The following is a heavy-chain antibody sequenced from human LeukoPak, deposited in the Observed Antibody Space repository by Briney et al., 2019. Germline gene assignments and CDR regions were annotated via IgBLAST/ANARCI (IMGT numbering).Heavy chain of an antibody. J-gene: IGHJ4*02. CDR1: GFTFSSYA. Sequence: GGSLRLSCAASGFTFSSYAMSGVRQAPGKGLEWVSAISGSGGSTYYADSVKGRFTISRDNSKNTLYLQMNSLRAEDTAVDYCAKDADILTGFDYWGQGTLVTVSS. CDR2: ISGSGGST. D-gene: IGHD3-9*01. V-gene: IGHV3-23*01. CDR3: AKDADILTGFDY.